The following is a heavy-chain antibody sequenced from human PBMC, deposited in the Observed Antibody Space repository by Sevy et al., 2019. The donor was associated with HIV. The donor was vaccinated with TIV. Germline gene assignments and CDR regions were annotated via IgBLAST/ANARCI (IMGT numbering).Heavy chain of an antibody. Sequence: ASVKVSCKASGGTFSSYAISWARQAPGQGLEWMGGIIPIFGTANYAQKFQGRVTITADESTSTAYMELSSLRSEDTAVYYCARLPSSLYCSSTSCLYYGMDVWGQGTTVTVSS. D-gene: IGHD2-2*01. CDR2: IIPIFGTA. CDR1: GGTFSSYA. CDR3: ARLPSSLYCSSTSCLYYGMDV. V-gene: IGHV1-69*13. J-gene: IGHJ6*02.